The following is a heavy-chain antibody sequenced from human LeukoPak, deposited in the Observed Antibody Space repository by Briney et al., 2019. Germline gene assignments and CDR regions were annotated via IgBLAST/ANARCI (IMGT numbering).Heavy chain of an antibody. J-gene: IGHJ4*02. CDR1: GFTFSNAW. V-gene: IGHV3-15*01. Sequence: GGSLRLSCAASGFTFSNAWMSWVRQAPGKGLEWVGRIKSKTDGGTTDYAAPVKGRFTISRDNSKNTLYLQMNSLGAEDMAIYYCAKDRSRGNWYREFDSWGQGTLVTVAA. CDR3: AKDRSRGNWYREFDS. CDR2: IKSKTDGGTT. D-gene: IGHD6-13*01.